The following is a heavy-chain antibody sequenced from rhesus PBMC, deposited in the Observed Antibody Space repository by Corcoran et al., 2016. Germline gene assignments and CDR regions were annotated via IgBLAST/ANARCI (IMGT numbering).Heavy chain of an antibody. D-gene: IGHD3-22*01. CDR1: GYSISSGSG. V-gene: IGHV4-127*01. CDR3: ARSSTGVTFDV. Sequence: QVQLQESGPGLVKPSETLSLTCAVSGYSISSGSGWRWIRQPPGKGLEGIGYIGGSSGSTNYNPSLKSRVTISKDTSKNQFSLKLSSVTAADTAVYYCARSSTGVTFDVWGPGVLVTVSS. J-gene: IGHJ5-1*01. CDR2: IGGSSGST.